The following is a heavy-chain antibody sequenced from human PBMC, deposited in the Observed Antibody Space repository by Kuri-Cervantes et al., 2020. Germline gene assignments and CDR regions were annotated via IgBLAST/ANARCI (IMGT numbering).Heavy chain of an antibody. D-gene: IGHD6-13*01. J-gene: IGHJ4*02. CDR2: INHSGSTNSGST. V-gene: IGHV4-34*01. CDR1: GGSFSGYY. Sequence: GSLRLSCAVYGGSFSGYYWSWIRQPPGKGLEWIGEINHSGSTNSGSTKYNPSLKSRVTISSDTSKNQFSLQLNSVTPEDTAVYYCARDAGYSSSWYYFDYWGQGTLVTVSS. CDR3: ARDAGYSSSWYYFDY.